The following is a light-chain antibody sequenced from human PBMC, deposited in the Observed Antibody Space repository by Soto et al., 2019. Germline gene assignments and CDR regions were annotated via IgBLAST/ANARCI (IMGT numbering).Light chain of an antibody. CDR3: KQYTSPPWT. V-gene: IGKV3-20*01. J-gene: IGKJ1*01. Sequence: EIVLTQSPGTLSLSPGERATLSCRASQSVPGNYLAWLQQKPGKSPRLLSYGASSRATGIPDRFSGSGSGTDFTLTISTLAPEDFAVYYCKQYTSPPWTLGQGTKVETK. CDR1: QSVPGNY. CDR2: GAS.